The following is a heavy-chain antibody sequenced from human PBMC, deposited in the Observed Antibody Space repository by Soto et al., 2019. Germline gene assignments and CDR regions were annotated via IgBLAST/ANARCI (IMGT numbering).Heavy chain of an antibody. D-gene: IGHD2-15*01. Sequence: GGSLRLSCETSGFKFDDYMMHWVRQAPGKGLEWISLISWDGGRIDYADSIKGRFTVSRDNSKTSLYLHMHSLTSDDTAFYFCAKAGNGGSSLDSWGQGTLVTVSS. CDR3: AKAGNGGSSLDS. CDR1: GFKFDDYM. J-gene: IGHJ1*01. CDR2: ISWDGGRI. V-gene: IGHV3-43*01.